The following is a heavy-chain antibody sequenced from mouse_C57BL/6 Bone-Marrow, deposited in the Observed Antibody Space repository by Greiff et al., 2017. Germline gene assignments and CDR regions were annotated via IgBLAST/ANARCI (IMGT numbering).Heavy chain of an antibody. CDR3: APSDYGSSPWFAY. CDR1: GYSFTGYY. J-gene: IGHJ3*01. Sequence: LQLQQSGPELVKPGASVKISCKASGYSFTGYYMNWVKQSPEKSLEWIGEINPSTGGTTYHQKFKSTATLTVDKSSSTAYMQLTSLTSEDSAVYYCAPSDYGSSPWFAYWGQGTLVTVSA. V-gene: IGHV1-42*01. CDR2: INPSTGGT. D-gene: IGHD1-1*01.